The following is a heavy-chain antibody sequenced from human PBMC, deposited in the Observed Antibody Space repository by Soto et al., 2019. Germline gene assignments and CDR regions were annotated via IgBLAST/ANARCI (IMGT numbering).Heavy chain of an antibody. D-gene: IGHD3-3*01. V-gene: IGHV1-2*02. CDR3: ARDLGDFWSGYYTPLDYYYYYGMDV. CDR1: GYTFTGYY. CDR2: INPNSGGT. J-gene: IGHJ6*02. Sequence: ASVKVSCKASGYTFTGYYMHWVRQAPGQGLEWMGWINPNSGGTNYAQKFQGRVTMTRDTSISTAYMELSRLRSDDTAVYYCARDLGDFWSGYYTPLDYYYYYGMDVWGQGTTVTVSS.